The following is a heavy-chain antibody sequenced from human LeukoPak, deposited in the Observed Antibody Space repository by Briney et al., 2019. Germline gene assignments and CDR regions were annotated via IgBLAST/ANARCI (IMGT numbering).Heavy chain of an antibody. J-gene: IGHJ4*02. CDR1: GYTVTSYG. Sequence: GASVKVSCKASGYTVTSYGISWVRQAPGPGLEWMGWISVYNGNTNYAQKLQGRVTMTTDTSTSTAYLELMSLRSDDTAVYYCARDHDHVWEDYPRSHLGDYWEQGTLVTVSS. CDR2: ISVYNGNT. D-gene: IGHD3-16*01. V-gene: IGHV1-18*01. CDR3: ARDHDHVWEDYPRSHLGDY.